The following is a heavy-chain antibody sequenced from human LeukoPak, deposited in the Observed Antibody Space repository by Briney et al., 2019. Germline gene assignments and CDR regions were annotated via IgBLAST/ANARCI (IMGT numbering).Heavy chain of an antibody. CDR2: IYYSGST. Sequence: SETLSPTCTVSGGSISSYYWSWIRQPPGKGLEWIGYIYYSGSTNYNPSLKSRVTISVDTSKNQFSLKLSSVTAADTAVYYCARQSSGWPYYYYGMDVWGQGTTVTVSS. V-gene: IGHV4-59*08. CDR3: ARQSSGWPYYYYGMDV. J-gene: IGHJ6*02. D-gene: IGHD6-19*01. CDR1: GGSISSYY.